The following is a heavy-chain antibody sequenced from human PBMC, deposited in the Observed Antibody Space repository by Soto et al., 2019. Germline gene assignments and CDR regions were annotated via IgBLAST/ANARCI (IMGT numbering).Heavy chain of an antibody. CDR1: GFTFSSYS. D-gene: IGHD4-4*01. CDR2: ISSSSSYI. Sequence: EVQLVESGGGLVKPGGSLRLSCAASGFTFSSYSMNWVRQAPGKGLEWVSSISSSSSYIYYADSVKGRFTISRDNAKNSLYPQMNSLRAEDTAVYYCARGPGRAYSNSVDYWGQGTLVTVSS. V-gene: IGHV3-21*01. J-gene: IGHJ4*02. CDR3: ARGPGRAYSNSVDY.